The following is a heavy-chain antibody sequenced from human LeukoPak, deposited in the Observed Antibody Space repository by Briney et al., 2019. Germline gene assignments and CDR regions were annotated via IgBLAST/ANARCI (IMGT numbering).Heavy chain of an antibody. V-gene: IGHV4-39*01. CDR2: IYHSGST. CDR3: ARRSEFDNTHYHYFDY. J-gene: IGHJ4*02. Sequence: PSETLSLTCTVSGGSISSSSYYWDWIRQAPGKGLGWIGTIYHSGSTEYNPSLKSRVAIFVDTSKNQFSLILHSVAAADTAVYYCARRSEFDNTHYHYFDYWGQGALVTVSS. CDR1: GGSISSSSYY. D-gene: IGHD2-15*01.